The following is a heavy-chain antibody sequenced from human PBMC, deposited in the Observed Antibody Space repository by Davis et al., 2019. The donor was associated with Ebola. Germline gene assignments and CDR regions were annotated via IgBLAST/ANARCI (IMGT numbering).Heavy chain of an antibody. D-gene: IGHD6-13*01. CDR1: GGSISSYY. CDR2: IYYSGST. Sequence: PSETLSLTCTVSGGSISSYYWSWIRQPPGKGLEWIGYIYYSGSTNYNPSLKSRVTISVDTSKNQFSLKLSSVTAADTAVYYCARGQPRYSSSWYWFDPWGQGTLVTVSS. V-gene: IGHV4-59*01. CDR3: ARGQPRYSSSWYWFDP. J-gene: IGHJ5*02.